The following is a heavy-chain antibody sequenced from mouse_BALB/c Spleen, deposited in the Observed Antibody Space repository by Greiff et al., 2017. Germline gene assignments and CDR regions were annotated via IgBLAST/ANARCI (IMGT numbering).Heavy chain of an antibody. CDR2: INPYNGAT. Sequence: EVQLQQSGPELVKPGASVKISCKASGYSFTGYYMHWVKQSHVKSLEWIGRINPYNGATSYNQNFKDKASLTVDKSSSTAYMELHSLTSEDSAVYYCARGMITTRGFDYWGQGTTLTVSS. CDR3: ARGMITTRGFDY. V-gene: IGHV1-31*01. CDR1: GYSFTGYY. D-gene: IGHD2-4*01. J-gene: IGHJ2*01.